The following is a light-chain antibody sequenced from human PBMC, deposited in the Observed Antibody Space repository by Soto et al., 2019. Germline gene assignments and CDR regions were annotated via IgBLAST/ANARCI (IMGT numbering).Light chain of an antibody. Sequence: QSALTQPASVSGSPGQSITISCTGTSSDVGGYNYVSWYQQHPGKAPELMIYEVSNRPSGVSSRFSGSKSGNTASLTISGLQAEDEADYYCSSYTSSSTLVFGTGTKVTVL. V-gene: IGLV2-14*01. CDR2: EVS. CDR3: SSYTSSSTLV. CDR1: SSDVGGYNY. J-gene: IGLJ1*01.